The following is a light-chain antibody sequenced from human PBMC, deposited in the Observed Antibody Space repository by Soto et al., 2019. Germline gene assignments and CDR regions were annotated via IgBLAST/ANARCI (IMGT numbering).Light chain of an antibody. CDR3: QQYGSSTRT. CDR1: ESINNY. Sequence: IVLPKSNGTLSLSPGERATLSCRATESINNYLAWYQQKPGQAPRLLIYGASSRATGIPDRFSGSGSGTDFTLTISRLEPEDFAVYYCQQYGSSTRTFGQGTKVDIK. CDR2: GAS. J-gene: IGKJ1*01. V-gene: IGKV3-20*01.